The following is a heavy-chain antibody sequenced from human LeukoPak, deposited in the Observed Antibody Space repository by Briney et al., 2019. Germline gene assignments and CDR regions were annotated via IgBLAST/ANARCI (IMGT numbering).Heavy chain of an antibody. V-gene: IGHV3-21*01. CDR1: GFTFSSYS. Sequence: GGSLRLSCAASGFTFSSYSMNWVRQAPGKGLEWVSSISSSSSYIYYADSMKGRFTISRDNAKNSLYLQMNSLRAEDTAVYYCARASGYGDYYFDYWGQGTLVTVSS. J-gene: IGHJ4*02. CDR2: ISSSSSYI. CDR3: ARASGYGDYYFDY. D-gene: IGHD4-17*01.